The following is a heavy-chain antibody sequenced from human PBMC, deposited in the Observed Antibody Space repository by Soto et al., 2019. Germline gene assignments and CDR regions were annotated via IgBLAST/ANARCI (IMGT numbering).Heavy chain of an antibody. CDR2: IYYSGST. D-gene: IGHD3-22*01. V-gene: IGHV4-31*03. CDR3: ARGDYYDSTNWSERDAFDI. Sequence: SETLSLTCTVSGGSISSGGYYWSWIRQHPGKGLEWIGYIYYSGSTYYYPSLKSRVTISVDTSKNQFSLKLSSVTAADTAVYYCARGDYYDSTNWSERDAFDIWGQGTLVTVSS. CDR1: GGSISSGGYY. J-gene: IGHJ3*02.